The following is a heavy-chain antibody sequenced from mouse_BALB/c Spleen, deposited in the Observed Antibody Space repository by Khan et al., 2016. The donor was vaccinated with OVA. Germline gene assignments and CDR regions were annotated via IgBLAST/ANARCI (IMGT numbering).Heavy chain of an antibody. Sequence: QVQLKQSGPGLVAPSQSLSITCNVSGYSLTSYGVHWVRQPPGKGLEWLGVIWPGGSTKYNSALMSRLGISKDNSQSQVFLKTNRLRTDDTAMYYCARLEDIWRQGTTLTVSS. J-gene: IGHJ2*01. CDR3: ARLEDI. D-gene: IGHD1-3*01. V-gene: IGHV2-9*02. CDR1: GYSLTSYG. CDR2: IWPGGST.